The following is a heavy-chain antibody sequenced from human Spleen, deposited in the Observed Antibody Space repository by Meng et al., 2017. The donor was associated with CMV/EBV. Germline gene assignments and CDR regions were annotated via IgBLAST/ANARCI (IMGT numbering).Heavy chain of an antibody. CDR3: ARESAGTFDY. D-gene: IGHD6-13*01. Sequence: LSLTCAVYGGSFSGYYWSWIRQPPGKGLEWIGEINHSGSTNYNPSLKSRVTISVDTSKNQFSLKLSSATAADTAVYYCARESAGTFDYWGQGTLVTVSS. CDR1: GGSFSGYY. J-gene: IGHJ4*02. V-gene: IGHV4-34*01. CDR2: INHSGST.